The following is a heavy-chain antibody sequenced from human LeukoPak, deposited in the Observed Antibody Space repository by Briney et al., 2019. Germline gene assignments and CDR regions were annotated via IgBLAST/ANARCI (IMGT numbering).Heavy chain of an antibody. CDR3: ARYGSYLDAVDF. Sequence: GGSLRLSCAASGFTFSDHAMSWVRQAPGKGLEWVSAIRGTGTTTFYAASVKGRFTISRDNAEKSLFLQMNNLRVEDTALYYCARYGSYLDAVDFWGQGTLVTVAS. J-gene: IGHJ3*01. V-gene: IGHV3-23*01. CDR2: IRGTGTTT. CDR1: GFTFSDHA. D-gene: IGHD1-26*01.